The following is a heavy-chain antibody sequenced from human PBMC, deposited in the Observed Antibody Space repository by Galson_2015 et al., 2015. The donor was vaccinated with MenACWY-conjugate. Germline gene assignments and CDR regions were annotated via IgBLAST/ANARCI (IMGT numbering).Heavy chain of an antibody. Sequence: SLRLSCAASGFTFSTYAMSWVRQAPGKGLEWVSAIRGSGGITYYADSVKGRFTISRDNSKNTLYLQINSLRAEDTAVYYCANSPPLYDFWSDYYNAFHIWSQGTMVTVSS. V-gene: IGHV3-23*01. D-gene: IGHD3-3*01. CDR1: GFTFSTYA. CDR3: ANSPPLYDFWSDYYNAFHI. CDR2: IRGSGGIT. J-gene: IGHJ3*02.